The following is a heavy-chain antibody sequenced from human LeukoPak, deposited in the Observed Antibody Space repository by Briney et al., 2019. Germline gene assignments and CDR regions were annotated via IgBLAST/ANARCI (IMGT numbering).Heavy chain of an antibody. CDR2: IIPIFSTP. CDR1: GGTFRSYA. D-gene: IGHD2-2*01. CDR3: ARDGSFCSSTTCYNWFDP. Sequence: EASVKVSCKASGGTFRSYAFSWVRQAPGQGLEWMGGIIPIFSTPNYAPKFQGRVTITADESTSTAYMELSSLRSEDTAVYYCARDGSFCSSTTCYNWFDPWGQGTLVTVSS. J-gene: IGHJ5*02. V-gene: IGHV1-69*13.